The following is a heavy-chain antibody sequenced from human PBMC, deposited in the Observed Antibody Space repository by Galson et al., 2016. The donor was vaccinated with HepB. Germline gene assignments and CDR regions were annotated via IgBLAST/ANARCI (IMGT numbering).Heavy chain of an antibody. D-gene: IGHD2-15*01. CDR2: LSYNGVNQ. V-gene: IGHV3-30*17. Sequence: SLRLSCAASGFTFRNYAMHWVRQAPGEGLEWVAILSYNGVNQYYADSVKGRFTISRDTSKNTLYLQMDSLRPEDTALYYCARDTSGSLALLVDWSLDLWGRGTLVSVSS. CDR1: GFTFRNYA. CDR3: ARDTSGSLALLVDWSLDL. J-gene: IGHJ2*01.